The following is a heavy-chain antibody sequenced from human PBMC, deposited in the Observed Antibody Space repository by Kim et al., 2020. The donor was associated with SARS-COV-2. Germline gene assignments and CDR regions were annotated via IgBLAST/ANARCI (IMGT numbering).Heavy chain of an antibody. Sequence: SETLSLTCAVYGGSFSGYYWSWIRQPPGKGLEWIGEINHSGSTNYNPSLKSRVTISVDTSKNQFSLKLSSVTAADTAVYYCARGKGTLRRLELRGGANYYYYGMDVWGQGTTVTVSS. J-gene: IGHJ6*02. V-gene: IGHV4-34*01. CDR2: INHSGST. CDR3: ARGKGTLRRLELRGGANYYYYGMDV. CDR1: GGSFSGYY. D-gene: IGHD1-7*01.